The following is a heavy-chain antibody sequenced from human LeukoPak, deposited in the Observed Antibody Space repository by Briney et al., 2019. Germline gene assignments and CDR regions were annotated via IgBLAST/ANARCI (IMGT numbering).Heavy chain of an antibody. CDR3: ARDRGYSYGFDY. V-gene: IGHV3-48*03. CDR2: ISSSGSTI. J-gene: IGHJ4*02. D-gene: IGHD5-18*01. CDR1: GFTFSSYE. Sequence: GGSLRLSCAASGFTFSSYEMNWGREAPGKGLEGGSYISSSGSTIYYADSVKGRFTISRDNAKNSLYLQMNSLRAEDTAVYYCARDRGYSYGFDYWGQGTLVTVSS.